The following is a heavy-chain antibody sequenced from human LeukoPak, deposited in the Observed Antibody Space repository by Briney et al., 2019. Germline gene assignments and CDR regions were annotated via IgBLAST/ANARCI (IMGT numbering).Heavy chain of an antibody. V-gene: IGHV3-53*01. J-gene: IGHJ5*02. Sequence: GGSLRLSCAASGFTFSSYTMTWVRQAPGKGLEWVSVIYSGGSTYYADSLEGRFTISRDNSKNTLYLQMNSLRAEDTAVYYCARAGSTGWYGDWFDPWGQGTLVTVSS. CDR2: IYSGGST. CDR3: ARAGSTGWYGDWFDP. D-gene: IGHD6-19*01. CDR1: GFTFSSYT.